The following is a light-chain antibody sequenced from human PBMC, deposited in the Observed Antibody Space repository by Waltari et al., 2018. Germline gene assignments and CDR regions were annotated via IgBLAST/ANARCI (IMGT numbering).Light chain of an antibody. CDR2: KAS. CDR3: QQYDSYPYT. Sequence: DIQMTQSPSTLSASAGDRVTITCRASQSISTWLAWYKQKPGKAPRLLIYKASDLENGVPSRCSGSGSGTEFTLSISSLQPDDFATYVCQQYDSYPYTFGQGTKLEI. CDR1: QSISTW. J-gene: IGKJ2*01. V-gene: IGKV1-5*03.